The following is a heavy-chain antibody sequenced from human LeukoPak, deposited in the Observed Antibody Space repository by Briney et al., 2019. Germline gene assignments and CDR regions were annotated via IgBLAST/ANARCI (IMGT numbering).Heavy chain of an antibody. CDR2: IYPGDSDT. D-gene: IGHD3-10*01. J-gene: IGHJ4*02. Sequence: GESLKISCRASGYSFSTNWIGWVRQMPGKGLEWMGIIYPGDSDTRYSPSFQGQVTISADKSISTAYLQWSSLKASDTAMYYCARWYGPGRGDYWGQGTQVTVSS. CDR3: ARWYGPGRGDY. V-gene: IGHV5-51*01. CDR1: GYSFSTNW.